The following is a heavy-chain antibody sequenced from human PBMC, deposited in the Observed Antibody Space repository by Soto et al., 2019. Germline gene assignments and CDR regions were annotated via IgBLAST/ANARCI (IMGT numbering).Heavy chain of an antibody. J-gene: IGHJ5*02. CDR3: ARVPSGYYDSSGPYPHWFDP. CDR2: IIPIFGTA. Sequence: SVKVSCKASGGTFSSYAINWVRQAPGQGLEWMGGIIPIFGTANYAQKFQGRVTITADESTSTAYMELSSLRSEDTAVYYCARVPSGYYDSSGPYPHWFDPWGQGTLVTVSS. V-gene: IGHV1-69*13. D-gene: IGHD3-22*01. CDR1: GGTFSSYA.